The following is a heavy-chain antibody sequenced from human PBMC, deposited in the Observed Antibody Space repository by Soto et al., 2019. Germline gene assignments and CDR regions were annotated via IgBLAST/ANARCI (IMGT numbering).Heavy chain of an antibody. D-gene: IGHD5-18*01. CDR3: ARAYSYGYRVEDYYYYGMDV. Sequence: GASVKVSCKASGFTFTSSAVQWVRQARGQRLEWIGWIVVGSGNTNYAQKFQERVTITRDMSTSTAYMELSSLRSEDTAVYYCARAYSYGYRVEDYYYYGMDVWGQGTTVTVSS. CDR2: IVVGSGNT. J-gene: IGHJ6*02. CDR1: GFTFTSSA. V-gene: IGHV1-58*01.